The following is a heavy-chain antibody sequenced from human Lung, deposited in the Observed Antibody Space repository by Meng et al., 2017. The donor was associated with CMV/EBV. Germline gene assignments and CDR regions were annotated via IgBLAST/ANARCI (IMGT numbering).Heavy chain of an antibody. CDR1: GGSFSGYY. D-gene: IGHD3-3*01. Sequence: SXTLSLXCAVYGGSFSGYYWSWIRQPPGKGLEWIGEINHSGSTNYNPSLKSRVTISVDTSKNQFSLKLSSVTAADTAVYYCARRLRFLEWLLYLGWFDPWGQGXLVTGSS. J-gene: IGHJ5*02. CDR3: ARRLRFLEWLLYLGWFDP. V-gene: IGHV4-34*01. CDR2: INHSGST.